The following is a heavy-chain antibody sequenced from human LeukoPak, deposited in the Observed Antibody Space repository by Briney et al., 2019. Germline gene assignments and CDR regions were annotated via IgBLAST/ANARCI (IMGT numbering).Heavy chain of an antibody. CDR1: GFTISIYA. Sequence: GGSLRLSCAASGFTISIYAMTWVRQAPGKGLGWVSAITGSGDYTYYTDSVGGRVTISRDNSKNTVYLQMNSLRVEDTAAYYCAKDRRGVFDFWGQGTLVTVSS. CDR2: ITGSGDYT. CDR3: AKDRRGVFDF. V-gene: IGHV3-23*01. D-gene: IGHD3-10*01. J-gene: IGHJ4*02.